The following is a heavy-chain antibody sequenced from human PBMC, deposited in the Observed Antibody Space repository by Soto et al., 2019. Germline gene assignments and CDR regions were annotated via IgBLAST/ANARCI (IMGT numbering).Heavy chain of an antibody. CDR1: GFIFSNAW. CDR3: ATGGYYLDF. Sequence: ESGGGLVKPGGSLRLSCATSGFIFSNAWMNWVRQAPGKGLEWVGRIKSKPDGETTDYAAPVKGRFTVSRDDSKNTVYLQMNSLKTEDTAVYYCATGGYYLDFWGRGTLITVSS. CDR2: IKSKPDGETT. V-gene: IGHV3-15*07. J-gene: IGHJ2*01. D-gene: IGHD6-25*01.